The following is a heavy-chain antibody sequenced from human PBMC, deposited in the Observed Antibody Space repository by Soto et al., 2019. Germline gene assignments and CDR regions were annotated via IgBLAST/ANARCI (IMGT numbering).Heavy chain of an antibody. CDR3: TREMGVIGAPGYTWFDP. CDR1: GYTFSDYN. Sequence: GASVEVSCRASGYTFSDYNVHWVREAPGQGLEWMGWINPSSGGTIYTQRFQGRVTMTRDTSINTVYMELSRLTSDDTAVYYCTREMGVIGAPGYTWFDPWGQGALVTVSS. V-gene: IGHV1-2*02. J-gene: IGHJ5*02. CDR2: INPSSGGT. D-gene: IGHD1-26*01.